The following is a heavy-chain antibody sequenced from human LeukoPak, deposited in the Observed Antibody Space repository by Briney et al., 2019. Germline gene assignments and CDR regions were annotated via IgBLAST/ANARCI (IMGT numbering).Heavy chain of an antibody. V-gene: IGHV4-34*01. CDR1: GGSFSGYY. Sequence: PSETLSLTCAVYGGSFSGYYWSWIRQPPGKGLEWIGEINHSGSTNYNPSLKSRVTISVDTSKNQFSLKLSSVTAADTAVYYCARGYPAQFANSSSWYKFAFDIWGQGTMVTVSS. CDR3: ARGYPAQFANSSSWYKFAFDI. D-gene: IGHD6-13*01. CDR2: INHSGST. J-gene: IGHJ3*02.